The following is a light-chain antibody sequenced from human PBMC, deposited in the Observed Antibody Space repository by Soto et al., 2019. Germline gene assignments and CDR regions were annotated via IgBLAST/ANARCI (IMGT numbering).Light chain of an antibody. CDR3: QQYNNWPLT. V-gene: IGKV3-15*01. CDR2: GAS. Sequence: EIVMTQSPATLSVSPWESATLSCRASQSVSSNLAWYQQKPGQAPRLLIYGASTGATGLPARFSGSGSGTEFALTISSLQSEDFALYYCQQYNNWPLTFGGGTKVDIK. CDR1: QSVSSN. J-gene: IGKJ4*01.